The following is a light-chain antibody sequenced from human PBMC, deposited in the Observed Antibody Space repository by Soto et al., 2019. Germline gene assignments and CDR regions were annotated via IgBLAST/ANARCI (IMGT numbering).Light chain of an antibody. CDR1: SSDVGGYNY. CDR2: DVN. V-gene: IGLV2-11*01. CDR3: TSYAGSNTPYV. Sequence: SALTQPRSVSGSPGQSVAISCTGTSSDVGGYNYVSWYQQHPGKAPKLMIYDVNKRPSGVPDRFSGSKSGNTASLTISGLQAEDEADYYCTSYAGSNTPYVFGTGTKVTVL. J-gene: IGLJ1*01.